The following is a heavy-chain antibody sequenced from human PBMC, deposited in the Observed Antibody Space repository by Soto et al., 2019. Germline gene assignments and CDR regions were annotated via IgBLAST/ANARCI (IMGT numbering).Heavy chain of an antibody. Sequence: GGSLRLSCAASGFTFSSYAMSWVRQAPGKGLEWVSAISGSGGSTYYADSVKGRFTISRDNSKNTLYLQMNSLRSEDTAVYYCAKPKYSSGWYFNYWGQGTLVTVSS. CDR3: AKPKYSSGWYFNY. CDR2: ISGSGGST. D-gene: IGHD6-19*01. J-gene: IGHJ4*02. CDR1: GFTFSSYA. V-gene: IGHV3-23*01.